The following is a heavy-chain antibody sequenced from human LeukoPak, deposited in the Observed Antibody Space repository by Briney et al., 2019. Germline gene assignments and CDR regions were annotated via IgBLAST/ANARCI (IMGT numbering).Heavy chain of an antibody. CDR2: IKSKTDGGTT. J-gene: IGHJ4*02. V-gene: IGHV3-15*01. CDR1: GFTFSNAW. Sequence: GGSLRLSCAASGFTFSNAWMSWVRQAPGKGLEWVGRIKSKTDGGTTDYAAPVKGRFTISRDDSKNTLYLQMNSLKTEDTAVYYCTGVVVAATNFDYWGQGTLVTVSS. CDR3: TGVVVAATNFDY. D-gene: IGHD2-15*01.